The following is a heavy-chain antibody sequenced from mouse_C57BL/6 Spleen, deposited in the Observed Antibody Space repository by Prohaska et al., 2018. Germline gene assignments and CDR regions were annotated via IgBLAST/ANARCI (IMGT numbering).Heavy chain of an antibody. CDR3: ARRGGSTSFAY. CDR1: GYTFTSYW. Sequence: QVQLQQPGAELVRPGSSVKLSCKASGYTFTSYWMHWVKQRPGQGLEWIGMIHPNSGSTNYNEKFKSKATLTVDKSSSTAYMQLSSLTSEDSAVYYCARRGGSTSFAYWGQGTLVTVSA. D-gene: IGHD1-1*01. V-gene: IGHV1-64*01. J-gene: IGHJ3*01. CDR2: IHPNSGST.